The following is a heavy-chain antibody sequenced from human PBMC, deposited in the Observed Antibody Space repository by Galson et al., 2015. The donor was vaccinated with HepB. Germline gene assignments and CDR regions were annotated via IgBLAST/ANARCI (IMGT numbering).Heavy chain of an antibody. Sequence: QSGAEVKKPGASVKVSCKASGYTFTSYGISWVRQAPGQGLEWMGWISAYNGNTNYAQKLQGRVTMTRDTSISTAYMELSRLRSDDTAVYYCARDLGLGTIFGVVTYLDYWGQGTLVTVSS. V-gene: IGHV1-18*01. CDR3: ARDLGLGTIFGVVTYLDY. CDR1: GYTFTSYG. J-gene: IGHJ4*02. D-gene: IGHD3-3*01. CDR2: ISAYNGNT.